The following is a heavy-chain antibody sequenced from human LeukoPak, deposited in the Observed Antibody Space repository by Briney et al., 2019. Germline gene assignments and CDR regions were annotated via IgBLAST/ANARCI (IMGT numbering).Heavy chain of an antibody. CDR1: GFTFSDYY. CDR3: ARARTVTTWESYFDY. CDR2: ISSSGSTI. V-gene: IGHV3-11*01. D-gene: IGHD4-17*01. Sequence: GGSLRLSCAASGFTFSDYYMSWIRQAPGKGLEWVSYISSSGSTIHYADSVKGRFTISRDNAKNSLYLQMNSLRAEDTAVYYCARARTVTTWESYFDYWGQGTLVTVSS. J-gene: IGHJ4*02.